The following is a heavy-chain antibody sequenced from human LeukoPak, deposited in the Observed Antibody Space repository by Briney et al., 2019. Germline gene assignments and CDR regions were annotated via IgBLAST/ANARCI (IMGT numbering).Heavy chain of an antibody. D-gene: IGHD6-13*01. J-gene: IGHJ4*02. V-gene: IGHV1-24*01. CDR2: YDPEEGET. CDR1: GYTLTELS. Sequence: ASVKLSCKVSGYTLTELSMHWVRQAPGRGREWMGGYDPEEGETIYARKFQGTVTTTEDTSTHSAYMEVSSLTSDDTAVYYCVTAPRAAAGSDYWGQGTLVTVSS. CDR3: VTAPRAAAGSDY.